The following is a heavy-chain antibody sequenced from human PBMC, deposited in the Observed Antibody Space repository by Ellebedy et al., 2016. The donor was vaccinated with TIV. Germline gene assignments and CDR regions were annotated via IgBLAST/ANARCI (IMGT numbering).Heavy chain of an antibody. CDR2: INGGNGNT. CDR3: ASARNYYDSSGYYQKSYGMDV. J-gene: IGHJ6*02. D-gene: IGHD3-22*01. Sequence: AASVKVSCKASGYTFTTYAIHWVRQAPGQGLEWMGWINGGNGNTKYSQKFQGRVTITRDTSASTAYMELSSLRSEDTAVYYCASARNYYDSSGYYQKSYGMDVWGQGTTVTVS. CDR1: GYTFTTYA. V-gene: IGHV1-3*01.